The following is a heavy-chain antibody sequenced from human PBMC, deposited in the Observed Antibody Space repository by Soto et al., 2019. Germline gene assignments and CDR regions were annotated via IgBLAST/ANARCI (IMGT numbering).Heavy chain of an antibody. V-gene: IGHV4-59*01. CDR3: ARTLGWFDP. CDR2: IYYSGSN. Sequence: SETPVLTFNVFGGSISSYYWSWIRQPPGKGLEWIGYIYYSGSNNYNPALKSRVTIKVDTSKNQSSLKLSAMTAADTAVYDCARTLGWFDPWGQGTLVTVSS. CDR1: GGSISSYY. J-gene: IGHJ5*02.